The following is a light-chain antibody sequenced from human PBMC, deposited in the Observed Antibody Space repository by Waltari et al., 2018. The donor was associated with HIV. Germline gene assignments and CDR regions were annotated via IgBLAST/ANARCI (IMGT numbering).Light chain of an antibody. Sequence: QSALTQPASLSGSPGQSITITCRGSAYDIGLYDFVPWYRQEPGKAPRLLIYGVSNRPSEISRRFSGSKARATASLTISALQAEDEGDYYCSAYTMSGSLVFGGGTKLTVL. CDR3: SAYTMSGSLV. J-gene: IGLJ2*01. CDR2: GVS. V-gene: IGLV2-14*01. CDR1: AYDIGLYDF.